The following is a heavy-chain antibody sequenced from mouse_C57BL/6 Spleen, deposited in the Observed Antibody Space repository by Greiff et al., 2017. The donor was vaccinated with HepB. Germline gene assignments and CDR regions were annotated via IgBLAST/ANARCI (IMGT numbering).Heavy chain of an antibody. CDR3: ARYDYDGGFAY. D-gene: IGHD2-4*01. CDR2: IYPSDSET. J-gene: IGHJ3*01. V-gene: IGHV1-61*01. CDR1: GYTFTSYW. Sequence: VQLQQSGAELVRPGSSVKLSCKASGYTFTSYWMDWVKQRPGQGLEWIGNIYPSDSETHYNQKFKDKATLTVDKSSSTAYMQLSSLTSEDSAVYYCARYDYDGGFAYWGQGTLVTVSA.